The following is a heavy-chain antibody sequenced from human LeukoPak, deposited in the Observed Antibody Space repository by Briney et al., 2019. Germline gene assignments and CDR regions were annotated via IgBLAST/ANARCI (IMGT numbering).Heavy chain of an antibody. CDR1: GITFSSYG. CDR3: ARDRDWNSGFDY. V-gene: IGHV3-23*01. CDR2: ISSTGGTT. Sequence: GGSLRLSCAASGITFSSYGMSWVRQAPGKGLEWVSSISSTGGTTYYADSVKGRFTISRDNARNSLYLQMNSLRAEDTAVYYCARDRDWNSGFDYWGQGTLVTVSS. J-gene: IGHJ4*02. D-gene: IGHD1-7*01.